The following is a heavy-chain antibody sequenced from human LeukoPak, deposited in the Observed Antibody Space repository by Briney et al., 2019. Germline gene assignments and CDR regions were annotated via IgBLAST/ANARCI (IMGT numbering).Heavy chain of an antibody. CDR3: ARQPSGTAAFDI. V-gene: IGHV4-59*08. J-gene: IGHJ3*02. CDR1: GGSISSYY. CDR2: IYHSGNT. Sequence: SETLSLTCAVSGGSISSYYWSWIRQSPGKGLEWIAYIYHSGNTNYNPSSKSRVTISVDTSKNQFSLKLTSVAAADTAIYYCARQPSGTAAFDIWGQGTMVTVSS. D-gene: IGHD1/OR15-1a*01.